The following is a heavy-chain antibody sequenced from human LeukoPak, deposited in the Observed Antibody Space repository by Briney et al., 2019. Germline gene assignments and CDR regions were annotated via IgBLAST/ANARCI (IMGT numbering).Heavy chain of an antibody. J-gene: IGHJ4*02. V-gene: IGHV3-11*01. D-gene: IGHD3-9*01. CDR1: GFTFSDYY. CDR2: ISGSGSTV. CDR3: ARASYDFLTGYLAF. Sequence: GGSLRLSCAASGFTFSDYYMSWIRQAPGKGLEWVSYISGSGSTVYYADSVKGRFTVSRDNAKSSLYLQMNSPRAEDTALYYGARASYDFLTGYLAFWGRGTLVTVSS.